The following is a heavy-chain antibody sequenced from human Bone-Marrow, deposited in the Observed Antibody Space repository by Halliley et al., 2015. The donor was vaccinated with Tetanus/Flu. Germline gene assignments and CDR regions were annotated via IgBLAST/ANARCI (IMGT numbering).Heavy chain of an antibody. V-gene: IGHV3-23*01. CDR3: AKGSRSYSAPFFDS. Sequence: AHVSGRGVSTYYADSVKGRFPISRDNSTNPLSLQMNSLRMEGPAVYYRAKGSRSYSAPFFDSWGQGNLVSLSS. J-gene: IGHJ4*02. CDR2: VSGRGVST. D-gene: IGHD3-10*01.